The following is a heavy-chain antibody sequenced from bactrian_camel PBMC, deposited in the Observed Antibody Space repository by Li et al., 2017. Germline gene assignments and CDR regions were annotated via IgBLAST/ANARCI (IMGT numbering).Heavy chain of an antibody. J-gene: IGHJ4*01. CDR2: FFTFDGDT. Sequence: HVQLVESGGGLVQPGGSLRLSCVVTGSKYEHMAWFRQAPGKERETVAGFFTFDGDTHYADSVKDRFFISQDNAKNTLYLQMNGLKPEDTAMYYCASGAWSYLTPSGYDYWGQGTQVTVS. CDR3: ASGAWSYLTPSGYDY. D-gene: IGHD1*01. V-gene: IGHV3S54*01. CDR1: GSKYEH.